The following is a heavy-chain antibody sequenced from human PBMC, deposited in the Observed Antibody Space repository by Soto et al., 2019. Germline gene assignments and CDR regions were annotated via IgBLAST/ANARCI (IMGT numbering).Heavy chain of an antibody. CDR1: GFTFSSSE. V-gene: IGHV3-48*03. D-gene: IGHD3-16*02. CDR3: ARGNSPVNVY. J-gene: IGHJ4*02. CDR2: ITSSGSTV. Sequence: WGSLRLSCAASGFTFSSSEMNWVRQAPGKGLEWIAYITSSGSTVYYADSVRGRFTISRDNAKNSLYLQMNSLRAVDTAVYYCARGNSPVNVYWGQGTLVTVSS.